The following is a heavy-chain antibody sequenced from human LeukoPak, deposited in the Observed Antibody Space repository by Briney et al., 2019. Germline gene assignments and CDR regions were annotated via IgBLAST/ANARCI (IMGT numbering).Heavy chain of an antibody. CDR3: ARDAQNYGSGSYSSPFDI. J-gene: IGHJ3*02. CDR1: GFTVSSNY. Sequence: GGSLRLSCAASGFTVSSNYMSWVRQAPGKGLEWVSVIYSGGSTYYADSVKGRFTISRDNSKNTLYLQMNSLRAEGTAVYYCARDAQNYGSGSYSSPFDIWGQGTMVTVSS. CDR2: IYSGGST. D-gene: IGHD3-10*01. V-gene: IGHV3-53*01.